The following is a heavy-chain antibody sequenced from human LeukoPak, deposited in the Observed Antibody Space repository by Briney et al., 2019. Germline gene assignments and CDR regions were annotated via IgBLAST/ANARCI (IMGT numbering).Heavy chain of an antibody. CDR2: IYYSGST. Sequence: PSETLSLTCTVSGGSISSYYWSWIRQPPGKGLEWIGYIYYSGSTNYNPSLKSRVTISVDTSKNQFSLKLSSVTAADTAVYYCARGSSIFYNGFDPGGQEPWSPSPQ. J-gene: IGHJ5*02. D-gene: IGHD3-3*01. CDR1: GGSISSYY. V-gene: IGHV4-59*01. CDR3: ARGSSIFYNGFDP.